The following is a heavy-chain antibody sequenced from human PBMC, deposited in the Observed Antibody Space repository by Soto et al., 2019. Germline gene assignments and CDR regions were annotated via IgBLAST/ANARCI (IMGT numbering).Heavy chain of an antibody. V-gene: IGHV3-23*01. CDR1: GFTFSSYG. Sequence: GGSLRLSCAASGFTFSSYGMTWVRQAPGKGLEWVSFSSATGAGTYYADSVKGRFTISRDNSKNTLYLQMTSLRADDTAVYYCAKDRRAGGNYGFYSDFWGQGALVTVSS. CDR3: AKDRRAGGNYGFYSDF. J-gene: IGHJ4*02. CDR2: SSATGAGT. D-gene: IGHD1-7*01.